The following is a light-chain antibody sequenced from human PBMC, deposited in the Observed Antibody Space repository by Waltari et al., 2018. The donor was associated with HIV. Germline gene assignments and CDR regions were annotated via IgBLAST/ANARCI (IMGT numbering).Light chain of an antibody. CDR2: GAS. CDR3: QQYNEWPPWT. CDR1: QRVSSN. J-gene: IGKJ1*01. Sequence: ETVMTQSPATLSVSPGERATLSCRASQRVSSNLAWYQQKPGQAPRLLIYGASTRATGTPARFSGSGSGTEVTLTISSLQSEDFAVYYCQQYNEWPPWTFGQGTKVEIK. V-gene: IGKV3-15*01.